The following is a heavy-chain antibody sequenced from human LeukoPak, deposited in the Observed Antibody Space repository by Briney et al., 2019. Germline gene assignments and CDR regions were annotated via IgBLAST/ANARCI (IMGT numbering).Heavy chain of an antibody. D-gene: IGHD6-13*01. CDR3: AKDRSIAAAGTLDY. Sequence: PGGSLRLSCAASGFTFSSYGMHWVRQAPGKGLEWVAFIRYDGSNKYYADSVKGRFTISRDNSKNTLYLQMNSLRAEDTAVYYCAKDRSIAAAGTLDYWGQGTLVTDSS. CDR2: IRYDGSNK. V-gene: IGHV3-30*02. CDR1: GFTFSSYG. J-gene: IGHJ4*02.